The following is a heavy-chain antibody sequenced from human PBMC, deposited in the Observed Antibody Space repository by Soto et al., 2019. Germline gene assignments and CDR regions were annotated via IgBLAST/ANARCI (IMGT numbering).Heavy chain of an antibody. V-gene: IGHV3-11*03. J-gene: IGHJ5*02. CDR2: ISTNSRYT. Sequence: LRLSCAASGFTFSSYAMTWIRQAPGKGLEWISYISTNSRYTKYADSVKGRFTISRDDAKNSLYLQMNSLRVEDTAVYYCARVYDILTSAWLDPWGQGTLVTVSS. CDR1: GFTFSSYA. D-gene: IGHD3-9*01. CDR3: ARVYDILTSAWLDP.